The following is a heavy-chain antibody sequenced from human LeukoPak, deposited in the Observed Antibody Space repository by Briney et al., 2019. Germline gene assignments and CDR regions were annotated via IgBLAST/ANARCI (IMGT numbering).Heavy chain of an antibody. J-gene: IGHJ4*02. V-gene: IGHV4-39*01. CDR3: ARGYDY. CDR2: INYSGST. Sequence: PSETLSLTCTVPGGSLIGSTSYWGWIRPPPGKGLDWIGIINYSGSTYYNPSLRSRVTISVDTSKNQFSLKLNSVTAPDTAVYYCARGYDYWGQGTLVTVSS. D-gene: IGHD3-22*01. CDR1: GGSLIGSTSY.